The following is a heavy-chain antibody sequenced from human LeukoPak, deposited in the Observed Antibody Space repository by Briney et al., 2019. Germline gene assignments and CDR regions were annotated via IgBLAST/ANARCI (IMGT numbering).Heavy chain of an antibody. V-gene: IGHV4-31*03. J-gene: IGHJ5*02. CDR1: GGSISIVVYC. D-gene: IGHD2/OR15-2a*01. CDR2: IYYSGST. Sequence: SQTLSLTYTVSGGSISIVVYCWSWIRQHPGKGLEWIGYIYYSGSTYYNPSLKSRVIISVDTSKNQFSLKLSSVTAADTAVYYCARHLGGNWFDPWGQGTLVTVSS. CDR3: ARHLGGNWFDP.